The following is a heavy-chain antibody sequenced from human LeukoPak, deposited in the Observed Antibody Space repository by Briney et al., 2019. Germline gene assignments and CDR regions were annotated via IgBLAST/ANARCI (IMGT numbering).Heavy chain of an antibody. Sequence: GGSLRLSCAPSGFTFSNYWMHWVRQVPAKGLVWVSHINNDGTSTSYADSVKGRFTISRDNAKHTLYLQMNSLRAEDTAVYYCASFGSSGYWLDYWGQGALVTVSS. CDR3: ASFGSSGYWLDY. V-gene: IGHV3-74*01. D-gene: IGHD3-22*01. CDR1: GFTFSNYW. CDR2: INNDGTST. J-gene: IGHJ4*02.